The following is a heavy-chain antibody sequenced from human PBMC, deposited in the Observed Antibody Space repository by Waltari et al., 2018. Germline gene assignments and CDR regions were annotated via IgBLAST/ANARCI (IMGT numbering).Heavy chain of an antibody. D-gene: IGHD2-21*01. Sequence: QLQLQESGPGLVKPSETLSLTCTVSGDSITSSDHFWAWIRQSPGKGLERVGSINYSGSPNYNPFLKSRVSISVDTSKNQFSLRRSSATAADTGVYYCARRVGIGDYFDYWGQGTLVTVSS. CDR3: ARRVGIGDYFDY. J-gene: IGHJ4*02. CDR2: INYSGSP. V-gene: IGHV4-39*01. CDR1: GDSITSSDHF.